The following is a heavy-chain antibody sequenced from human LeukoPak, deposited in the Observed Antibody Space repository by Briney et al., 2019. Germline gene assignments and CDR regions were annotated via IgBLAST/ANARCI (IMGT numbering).Heavy chain of an antibody. V-gene: IGHV1-2*02. J-gene: IGHJ4*02. D-gene: IGHD3-16*01. CDR2: INPNSGGT. Sequence: GASVKASCKASGYTFTGYYMHWVRQAPGQGLEWMGWINPNSGGTNYAQKVQGRVTMTRDTSISTAYMELSRLRSDDTAVYYCARALGPGYPRNDFDYWGQGTLVTVSS. CDR1: GYTFTGYY. CDR3: ARALGPGYPRNDFDY.